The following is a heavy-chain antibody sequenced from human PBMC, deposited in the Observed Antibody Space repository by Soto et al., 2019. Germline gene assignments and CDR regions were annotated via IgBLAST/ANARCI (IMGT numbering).Heavy chain of an antibody. Sequence: TSETLSLTCAVHGGSFSGYYWGWVRQSPGRGLEWIGSLYHTGSIYYNPSLNSRVTISVDTSKNQFSLKLSSVTAADTAVYYCASGADNWHDTAYYFDSWGQGTLVTVSS. V-gene: IGHV4-34*01. CDR2: LYHTGSI. J-gene: IGHJ4*02. CDR1: GGSFSGYY. D-gene: IGHD1-20*01. CDR3: ASGADNWHDTAYYFDS.